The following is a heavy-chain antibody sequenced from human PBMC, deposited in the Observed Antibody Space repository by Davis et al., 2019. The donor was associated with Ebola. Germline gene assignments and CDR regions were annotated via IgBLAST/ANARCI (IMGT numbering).Heavy chain of an antibody. CDR1: GFRFTNSA. J-gene: IGHJ4*02. CDR3: AAEDYNDGTCCSFDY. CDR2: IIVASGGT. V-gene: IGHV1-58*01. Sequence: SVKASCKTSGFRFTNSAVQWVRQAPGERLEWIGWIIVASGGTKYTQNLQGRLTITSDTSTDTAYMELTSLTTEDTAVYYCAAEDYNDGTCCSFDYWGQGTLVTVSS. D-gene: IGHD2-15*01.